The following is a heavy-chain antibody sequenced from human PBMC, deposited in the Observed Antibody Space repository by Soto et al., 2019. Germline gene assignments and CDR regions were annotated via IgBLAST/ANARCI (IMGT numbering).Heavy chain of an antibody. D-gene: IGHD6-19*01. CDR3: ARVSNSSGWYTYRDAFDI. V-gene: IGHV1-46*03. Sequence: QVQLVQSGAEVKKPGASVKVSCKASGYTFTSYYMHWVRQAPGQGLEWMGIINPSGGSTSYAQKFQGRVTMTRDTSTSTVYMELSSLRSEDTAVYYCARVSNSSGWYTYRDAFDIWGQGTMVTVSS. CDR2: INPSGGST. CDR1: GYTFTSYY. J-gene: IGHJ3*02.